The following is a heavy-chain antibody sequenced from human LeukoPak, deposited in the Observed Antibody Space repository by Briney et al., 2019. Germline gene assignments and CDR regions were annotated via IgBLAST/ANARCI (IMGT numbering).Heavy chain of an antibody. CDR2: ISHDGTDQ. Sequence: PGGSLRLSCVASGFIFTNYAMHWVRQAPGKGLEWVAVISHDGTDQYYADSVRGRFTFSRDDPKDTLYLQMHSLTTEDTALYYCARGPRGGYCSGSRCYSLAFEHWGQGTPVTVSS. CDR3: ARGPRGGYCSGSRCYSLAFEH. J-gene: IGHJ4*02. V-gene: IGHV3-30-3*01. D-gene: IGHD2-15*01. CDR1: GFIFTNYA.